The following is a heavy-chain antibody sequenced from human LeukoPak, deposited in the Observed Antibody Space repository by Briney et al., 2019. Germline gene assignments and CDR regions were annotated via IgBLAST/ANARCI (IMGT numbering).Heavy chain of an antibody. Sequence: PGGSLRLSCAASGFTFSSYGMHWVRQAPARGLEWVAVIGFDGNNKFYADSVKGRFTISGDNSKNTLYLQMNSLRAEDTAVYYCARGSYGAYNYCDYWGQGTLVTVSS. CDR2: IGFDGNNK. CDR3: ARGSYGAYNYCDY. V-gene: IGHV3-33*01. D-gene: IGHD4/OR15-4a*01. J-gene: IGHJ4*02. CDR1: GFTFSSYG.